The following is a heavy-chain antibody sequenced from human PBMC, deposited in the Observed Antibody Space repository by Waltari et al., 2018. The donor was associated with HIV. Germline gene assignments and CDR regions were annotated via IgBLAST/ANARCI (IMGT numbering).Heavy chain of an antibody. Sequence: EVQLVESGGGLVQPGRSLRLSCAASGFTFVVYAMHWVRQVPGKGLEWVSGITWNSGITGYADSVKGRFIISRDNAKNSLYLQMNSLRVEDTALYYCAKSDIDYGMDVWGQGTTVTVSS. V-gene: IGHV3-9*01. J-gene: IGHJ6*02. CDR3: AKSDIDYGMDV. CDR2: ITWNSGIT. CDR1: GFTFVVYA. D-gene: IGHD2-15*01.